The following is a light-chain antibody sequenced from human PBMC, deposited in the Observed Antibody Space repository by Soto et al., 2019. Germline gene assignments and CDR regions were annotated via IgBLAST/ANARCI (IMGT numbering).Light chain of an antibody. V-gene: IGLV7-46*01. CDR1: TGAVTSGHY. CDR2: DAN. J-gene: IGLJ2*01. Sequence: QAVVTQEPSLTVSPGGTVNLTCGSSTGAVTSGHYPYWFQQKPGQAPRTLIYDANNKHSWTPARFSGSFLGGKAALTLSGAQPEDEADYYCLLSYNDARPVFGGGTKLTVL. CDR3: LLSYNDARPV.